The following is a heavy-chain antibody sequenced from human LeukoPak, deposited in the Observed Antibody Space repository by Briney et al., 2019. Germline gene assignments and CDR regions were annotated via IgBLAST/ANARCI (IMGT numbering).Heavy chain of an antibody. CDR1: GYTFTSYY. J-gene: IGHJ3*02. V-gene: IGHV1-2*02. CDR2: ISPDSVEK. CDR3: ARKRGVGVDTNAFDI. D-gene: IGHD3-3*01. Sequence: ASVKVSCKASGYTFTSYYMHWVRQAPAQGLEWMAWISPDSVEKKYAQKFQGRVTMTRDTSISTAYMELSRLTSDDTAVYYCARKRGVGVDTNAFDIWGQGTMVTVSS.